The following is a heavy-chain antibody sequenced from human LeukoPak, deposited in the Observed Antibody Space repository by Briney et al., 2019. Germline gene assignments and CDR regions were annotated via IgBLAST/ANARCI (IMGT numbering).Heavy chain of an antibody. V-gene: IGHV1-69*05. J-gene: IGHJ4*02. D-gene: IGHD6-19*01. CDR1: GGTFINYA. CDR3: ARPAGGSGPYFDY. CDR2: IIPIFGTA. Sequence: SVKVSCKASGGTFINYAISWVRQAPGQGLEWMGRIIPIFGTANYAQKFQGRVTITTDESTSTAYMELSSLRSEDTAVYYCARPAGGSGPYFDYWGQGTLVTVSS.